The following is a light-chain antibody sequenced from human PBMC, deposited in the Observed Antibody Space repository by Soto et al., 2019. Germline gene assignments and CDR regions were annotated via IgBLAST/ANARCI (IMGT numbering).Light chain of an antibody. CDR3: SSYTSDSNPYV. Sequence: QSALTQPASVSGSPGQSITISCTGGSGDVGGYNYVSWHQHHPGKAPKLMIYEVTNRPSGVSNRFSGSKSGNTASLTISGLQAEDEADYYCSSYTSDSNPYVFGTGTKLTVL. V-gene: IGLV2-14*01. J-gene: IGLJ1*01. CDR2: EVT. CDR1: SGDVGGYNY.